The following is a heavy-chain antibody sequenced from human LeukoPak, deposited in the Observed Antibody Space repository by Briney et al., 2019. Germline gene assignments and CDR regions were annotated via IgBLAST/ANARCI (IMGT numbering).Heavy chain of an antibody. J-gene: IGHJ4*02. CDR2: INSDESIT. D-gene: IGHD3-10*01. CDR1: GFTFSSSW. V-gene: IGHV3-74*01. Sequence: GRTLRLSCAASGFTFSSSWMYWVRQAPGKGLVWVSRINSDESITTYADSVKGRFTISRDNAKNTLYLQMNSLRAEDTAVYYCARGLVPGLLDYWGQGTPVTVSS. CDR3: ARGLVPGLLDY.